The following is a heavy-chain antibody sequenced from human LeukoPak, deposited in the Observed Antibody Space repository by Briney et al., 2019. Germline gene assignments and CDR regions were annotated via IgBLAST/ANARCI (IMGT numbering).Heavy chain of an antibody. CDR3: ARARVITHDFDY. Sequence: SETLSLTCTVSGGSISSYYWSWIRQPPGKGLEWIGYIYYSGSTNYNPSLKSRVTISVDTSKNQFSLKLSSVTAADTALYYCARARVITHDFDYWGQGTLVTVSS. V-gene: IGHV4-59*01. CDR1: GGSISSYY. D-gene: IGHD4-17*01. CDR2: IYYSGST. J-gene: IGHJ4*02.